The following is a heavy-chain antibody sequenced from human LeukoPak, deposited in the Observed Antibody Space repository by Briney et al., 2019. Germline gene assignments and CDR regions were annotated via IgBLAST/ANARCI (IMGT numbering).Heavy chain of an antibody. Sequence: GGSLRLSCAASGFTFDDYTMHWVRQAPGEGLEWVSLISWDGGSTYYADSVKGRFTISRDNSKNSLYLQMNSLRTEDTALYYCAKDMGRDYDYVWGSYAIDYWGQGALVTVSS. CDR1: GFTFDDYT. CDR3: AKDMGRDYDYVWGSYAIDY. CDR2: ISWDGGST. J-gene: IGHJ4*02. V-gene: IGHV3-43*01. D-gene: IGHD3-16*01.